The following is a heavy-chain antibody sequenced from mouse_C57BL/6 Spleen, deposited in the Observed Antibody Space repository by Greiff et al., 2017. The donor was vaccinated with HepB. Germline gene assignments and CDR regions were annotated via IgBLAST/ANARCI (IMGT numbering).Heavy chain of an antibody. J-gene: IGHJ3*01. CDR1: GYTFTDYY. CDR3: ARRMITGFAY. Sequence: EVQLQQSGPELVKPGASVKISCKASGYTFTDYYMNWVKQSHGKSLEWIGDINPNNGGTSYNQKFKGKATLTVDKSSSTAYMELRSLTSEDSAVYYCARRMITGFAYWGQGTLVTVSA. D-gene: IGHD2-4*01. CDR2: INPNNGGT. V-gene: IGHV1-26*01.